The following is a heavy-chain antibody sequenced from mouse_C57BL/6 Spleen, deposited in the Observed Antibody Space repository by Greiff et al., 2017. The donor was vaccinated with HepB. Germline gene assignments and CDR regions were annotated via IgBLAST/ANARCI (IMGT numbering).Heavy chain of an antibody. J-gene: IGHJ4*01. CDR3: TTRGRYYYAMDY. CDR2: IDPENGDT. CDR1: GFNIKDDY. V-gene: IGHV14-4*01. Sequence: EVQLQQSGAELVRPGASVKLSCTASGFNIKDDYMHWVKQRPEQGLEWIGWIDPENGDTEYASKFQGKATITADTSSNTAYLQLSSLTSEDTAVYYCTTRGRYYYAMDYWGQGTSVTVSS.